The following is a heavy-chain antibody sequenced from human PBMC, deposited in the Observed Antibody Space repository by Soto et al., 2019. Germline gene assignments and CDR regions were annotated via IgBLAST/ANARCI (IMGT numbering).Heavy chain of an antibody. CDR1: GYTFTSYG. D-gene: IGHD4-4*01. Sequence: ASVKVSCKASGYTFTSYGISWVRQAPGQGLEWMGWISAYNGNTNYAQKLQGRVTMTTDTSTSTAYMELRSLRSDDTAVYYCARAKLPIGCNYEVYYYYYMDVWGKGTTGTVSS. CDR2: ISAYNGNT. CDR3: ARAKLPIGCNYEVYYYYYMDV. J-gene: IGHJ6*03. V-gene: IGHV1-18*01.